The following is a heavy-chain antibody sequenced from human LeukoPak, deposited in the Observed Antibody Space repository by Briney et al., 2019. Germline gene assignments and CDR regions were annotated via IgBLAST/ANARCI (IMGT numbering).Heavy chain of an antibody. V-gene: IGHV4-34*01. CDR2: INHSGST. CDR1: GGSFSGYY. D-gene: IGHD2-2*01. Sequence: SETLSLTCAVYGGSFSGYYWSWIRQPPGKGLEWIGEINHSGSTNYNPSPKSRVTISVDTSKNQFSLKLSSVTAADTAVYYCARGSHGEYQLLHSGGWFDPWGQGTLVTVSS. CDR3: ARGSHGEYQLLHSGGWFDP. J-gene: IGHJ5*02.